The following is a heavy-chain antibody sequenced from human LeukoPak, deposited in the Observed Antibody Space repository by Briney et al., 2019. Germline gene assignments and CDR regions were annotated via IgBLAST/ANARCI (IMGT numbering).Heavy chain of an antibody. D-gene: IGHD6-13*01. CDR2: IRYDGSNK. CDR1: GFTFSSYG. CDR3: AKDLSRMGYSSSWYFDY. V-gene: IGHV3-30*02. Sequence: PGGSLRLSCAASGFTFSSYGMHWVRQAPDKGLEWVAFIRYDGSNKYYADSVKGRFTISRDNSKNTLYLQMNSLRAEDTAVYYCAKDLSRMGYSSSWYFDYWGQGTLVTVSS. J-gene: IGHJ4*02.